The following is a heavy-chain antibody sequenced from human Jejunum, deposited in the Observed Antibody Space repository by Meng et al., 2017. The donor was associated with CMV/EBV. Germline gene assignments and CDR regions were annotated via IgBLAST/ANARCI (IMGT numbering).Heavy chain of an antibody. V-gene: IGHV4-39*07. J-gene: IGHJ5*02. CDR1: GDSITSNTFY. Sequence: LQRQESVPGLVKPSETLSLTCTVSGDSITSNTFYWGWIRQPPGKGLEWIGSIYSSGSTYYNPSLKSRVTISIDTSKNQFSLKLTSVTAADTAVYYCARDCCSYRSWFDPWGQGTLVTVSS. CDR3: ARDCCSYRSWFDP. D-gene: IGHD2-2*01. CDR2: IYSSGST.